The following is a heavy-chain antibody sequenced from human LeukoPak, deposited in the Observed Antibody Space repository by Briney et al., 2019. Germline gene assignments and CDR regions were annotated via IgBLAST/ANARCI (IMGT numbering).Heavy chain of an antibody. D-gene: IGHD3-9*01. Sequence: PGGSLRLSCAASGFTFSSYSMNWVRQAPGKGLEWVSSISSSSSYIYYADSVKGRFTISRGNAKNSLYLQMNSLRAEDTAVYYCVRDLLRYFDLWGQGTLVTVSS. V-gene: IGHV3-21*01. CDR1: GFTFSSYS. CDR3: VRDLLRYFDL. J-gene: IGHJ4*02. CDR2: ISSSSSYI.